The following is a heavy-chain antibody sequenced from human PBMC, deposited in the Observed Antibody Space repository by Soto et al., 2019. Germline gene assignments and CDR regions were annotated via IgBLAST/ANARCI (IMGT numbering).Heavy chain of an antibody. V-gene: IGHV3-23*01. J-gene: IGHJ6*02. CDR1: GFTFSSYA. Sequence: EVQLLESGGGLGQPGGSLRLSCAASGFTFSSYAMTWVRQAPGRGLEWVSAISGTGSPTYYADSVKGRFTISRDNSKNTLYLQMNSLRADDTAVYYCARDMSGGTYNYYYRMDVWGQGTTVTVSS. D-gene: IGHD1-26*01. CDR3: ARDMSGGTYNYYYRMDV. CDR2: ISGTGSPT.